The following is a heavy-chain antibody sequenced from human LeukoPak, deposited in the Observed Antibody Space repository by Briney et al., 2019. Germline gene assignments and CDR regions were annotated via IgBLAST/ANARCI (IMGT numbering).Heavy chain of an antibody. CDR2: ISGSGGST. Sequence: GGSLRLSCAASGFTFSSYAMSWVRQAPGKGLEWVSAISGSGGSTYYADSVKGRFTISRDNSKNTLYLQMNSLRAEDTAVYYCARYDSSGDTFDIWGQGTMVTVSS. D-gene: IGHD3-22*01. V-gene: IGHV3-23*01. CDR1: GFTFSSYA. J-gene: IGHJ3*02. CDR3: ARYDSSGDTFDI.